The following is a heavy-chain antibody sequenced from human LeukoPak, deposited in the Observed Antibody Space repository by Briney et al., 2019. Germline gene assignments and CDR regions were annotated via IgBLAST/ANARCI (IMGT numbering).Heavy chain of an antibody. CDR1: VGTFISYA. J-gene: IGHJ3*02. CDR2: IIPIFGTA. V-gene: IGHV1-69*06. D-gene: IGHD3-16*02. CDR3: ARGFIDEYAFDI. Sequence: GASVTVSCKASVGTFISYAISWVRQAPGQGLEWMGRIIPIFGTANYAQKFQGRVTITADKSTSTAYMELSSLRSEDTAVYYCARGFIDEYAFDIWGQGTMVTVSS.